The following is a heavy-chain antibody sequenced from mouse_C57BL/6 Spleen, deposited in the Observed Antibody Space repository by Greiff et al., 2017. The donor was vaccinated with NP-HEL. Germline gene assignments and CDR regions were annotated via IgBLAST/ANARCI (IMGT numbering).Heavy chain of an antibody. CDR1: GYSITSGYY. CDR2: ISYDGSN. D-gene: IGHD1-1*01. V-gene: IGHV3-6*01. Sequence: VQLQQSGPGLVKPSQSLSLTCSVTGYSITSGYYWNWIRQFPGNKLEWMGYISYDGSNNYNPSLKNRISITRDTSKNQFFLKLNSVTTEDTATYYCARGFHYYGSSYFDYWGQGTTLTVSS. CDR3: ARGFHYYGSSYFDY. J-gene: IGHJ2*01.